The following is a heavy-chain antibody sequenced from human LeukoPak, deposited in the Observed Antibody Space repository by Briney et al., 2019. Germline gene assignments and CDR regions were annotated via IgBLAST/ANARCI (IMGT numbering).Heavy chain of an antibody. Sequence: SSETLSLTCTVSGGSISSGGYYWSWIRQHPGKGLEWIGYIYYSGSTYYNPSLKSRVTISVDTSKNQFSLKLSSVTAADTAVYYCARDTHYGSGSYSPGAFDIWGQGTMVTVSS. CDR3: ARDTHYGSGSYSPGAFDI. J-gene: IGHJ3*02. V-gene: IGHV4-31*03. CDR2: IYYSGST. D-gene: IGHD3-10*01. CDR1: GGSISSGGYY.